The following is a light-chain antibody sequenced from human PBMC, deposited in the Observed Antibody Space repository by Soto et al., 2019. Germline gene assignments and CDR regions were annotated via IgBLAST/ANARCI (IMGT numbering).Light chain of an antibody. J-gene: IGKJ3*01. Sequence: DIQMTQSPSSLSASVGDRVAITCRASQGISNYLAWYQQKPGNVPKLLIYAASTLQSGVPSRFSGSGSGTDFTLTISSLQPEVVATYYCQKHNSAPFTFGPGTKVDIK. CDR1: QGISNY. V-gene: IGKV1-27*01. CDR2: AAS. CDR3: QKHNSAPFT.